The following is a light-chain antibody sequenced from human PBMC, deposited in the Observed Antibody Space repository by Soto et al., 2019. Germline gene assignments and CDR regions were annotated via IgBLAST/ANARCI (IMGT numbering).Light chain of an antibody. CDR1: QSISSY. Sequence: DIQMTQSPSSLSASVGDRVTITCRASQSISSYLNWYQQKPGKAPKLLIYAASSLQSGVSSRFSGSGSGTDFTLTISSLQTEDFATYYCQQSYSTPPWTFGQGTKVEIK. CDR3: QQSYSTPPWT. J-gene: IGKJ1*01. CDR2: AAS. V-gene: IGKV1-39*01.